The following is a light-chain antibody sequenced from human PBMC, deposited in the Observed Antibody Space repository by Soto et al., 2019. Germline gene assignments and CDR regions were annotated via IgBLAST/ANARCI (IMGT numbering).Light chain of an antibody. J-gene: IGKJ1*01. Sequence: IVMTQSRVTLPVSSGERATPPXGASGSFGLNLAWYQQEHGXPPRXXXSYXSTKATGSPARLSGSGSVTDFTLSINGLDPEDLAVYYSQQYGTVPCTFGQGTKVDIK. CDR1: GSFGLN. CDR2: YXS. V-gene: IGKV3-15*01. CDR3: QQYGTVPCT.